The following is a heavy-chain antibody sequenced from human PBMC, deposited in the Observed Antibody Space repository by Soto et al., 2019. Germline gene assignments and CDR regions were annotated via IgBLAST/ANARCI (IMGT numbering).Heavy chain of an antibody. CDR2: IYYSGST. CDR1: GGSISSYY. D-gene: IGHD6-19*01. CDR3: ARQQWLVLNAFDI. Sequence: QVQLQESGPGLVKPSETLSLTCTVSGGSISSYYWSWIRQPPGKGLEWIGYIYYSGSTNYNPSLKSRVTISLETTKNQFSLKLSSVTAADTAVYYCARQQWLVLNAFDIWGQGTMVTVSS. J-gene: IGHJ3*02. V-gene: IGHV4-59*01.